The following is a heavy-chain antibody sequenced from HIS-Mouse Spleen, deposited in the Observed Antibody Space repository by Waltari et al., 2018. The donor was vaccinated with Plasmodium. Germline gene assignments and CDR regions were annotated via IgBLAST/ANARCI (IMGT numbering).Heavy chain of an antibody. CDR1: GFTVSSNY. CDR3: ARAAIAWGSPYYFDY. D-gene: IGHD7-27*01. Sequence: EVQLVETGGGLIQPGGSLRLSCAASGFTVSSNYMSWVRQAPGKGREWFSVSYSGGRKYYADSVKGRFTISRDNSKNTLYLQMNSLRAEDTAVYYCARAAIAWGSPYYFDYWGQGTLVTVSS. CDR2: SYSGGRK. V-gene: IGHV3-53*02. J-gene: IGHJ4*02.